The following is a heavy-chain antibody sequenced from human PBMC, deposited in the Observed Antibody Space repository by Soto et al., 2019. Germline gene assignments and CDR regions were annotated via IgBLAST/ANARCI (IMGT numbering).Heavy chain of an antibody. V-gene: IGHV4-4*02. Sequence: SETLSLTCAVSGGSISSSNWWSWVRQPPGKGLEWIGEIYHSGSTNYNPSLKSRVTISVDKSKNQFSLKLSSVTAADTAVYYCARDRRYFEWSMGYFDYWGQGTLVTVSS. CDR3: ARDRRYFEWSMGYFDY. CDR1: GGSISSSNW. CDR2: IYHSGST. D-gene: IGHD3-9*01. J-gene: IGHJ4*02.